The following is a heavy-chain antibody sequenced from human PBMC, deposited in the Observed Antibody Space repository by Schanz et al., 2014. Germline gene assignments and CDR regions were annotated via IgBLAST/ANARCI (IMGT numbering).Heavy chain of an antibody. CDR1: GFTFRSYS. D-gene: IGHD1-20*01. CDR3: ARRITGTHHNPYYHGMDV. Sequence: EVQLVESGGSLVQPGGSLRLSCAASGFTFRSYSMNWVRQAPGKGLEWVSAISGSGASTYYADSVKGRFTISRDNSKNALYLQMNSLRAEDTAVYYCARRITGTHHNPYYHGMDVWGQGTTVTVSS. J-gene: IGHJ6*02. CDR2: ISGSGAST. V-gene: IGHV3-23*04.